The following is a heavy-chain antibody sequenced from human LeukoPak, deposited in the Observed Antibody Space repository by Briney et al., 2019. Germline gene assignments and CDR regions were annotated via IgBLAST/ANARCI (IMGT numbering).Heavy chain of an antibody. CDR3: ARDRVIAFGRWFDP. CDR1: GGTFSSYA. V-gene: IGHV1-69*05. CDR2: IIPIFGTA. Sequence: SVKVSCKASGGTFSSYAISWVRQAPGQGLEWRGGIIPIFGTANYAQKFQGRVTITTDESTSTAYMELSSLRSEDTAVYYCARDRVIAFGRWFDPWGQGTLVTVSS. D-gene: IGHD2-21*01. J-gene: IGHJ5*02.